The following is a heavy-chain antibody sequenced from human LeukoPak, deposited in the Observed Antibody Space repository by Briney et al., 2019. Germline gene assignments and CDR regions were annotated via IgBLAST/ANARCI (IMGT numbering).Heavy chain of an antibody. V-gene: IGHV1-69*04. D-gene: IGHD2-2*01. CDR1: VGTFSSYA. J-gene: IGHJ6*04. CDR2: IIPILGIA. CDR3: ARLWGLGYCSSTSCSHTDV. Sequence: EASVKVSCKASVGTFSSYAISWVRQAPGQGLEWMGRIIPILGIANYAQKFQGRVTITADKSTSTAYMELSSLRSEDTAVYYCARLWGLGYCSSTSCSHTDVWGKGTTVTVSS.